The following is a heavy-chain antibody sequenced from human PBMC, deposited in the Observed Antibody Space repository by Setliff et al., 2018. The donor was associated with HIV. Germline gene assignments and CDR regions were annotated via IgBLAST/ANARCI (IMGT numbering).Heavy chain of an antibody. Sequence: PGGSLRLSCGASGFSFGNHRMYWVRQAPGKGLVWVSRINSDGSITDYADSVKGRFTISRDNAKNTLYMQMNSLRAEDTAMYYCTKDHLSGWASDCWGQGTLVTVSS. CDR1: GFSFGNHR. D-gene: IGHD6-19*01. J-gene: IGHJ4*02. CDR2: INSDGSIT. CDR3: TKDHLSGWASDC. V-gene: IGHV3-74*01.